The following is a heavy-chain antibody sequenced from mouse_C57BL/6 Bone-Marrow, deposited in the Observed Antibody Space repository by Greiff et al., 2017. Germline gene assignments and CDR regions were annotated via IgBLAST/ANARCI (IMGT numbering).Heavy chain of an antibody. CDR2: IRSKSNNYAT. CDR3: VRHWDPYWYFDV. V-gene: IGHV10-1*01. Sequence: EVQGVESGGGLVQPKGSLKLSCAASGFSFNTYAMNWVRQAPGKGLEWVARIRSKSNNYATYYADSVKDRFTISRDDSESMLYLQMNNLKTEDTAMYYCVRHWDPYWYFDVWGTGTTVTVSS. J-gene: IGHJ1*03. D-gene: IGHD4-1*01. CDR1: GFSFNTYA.